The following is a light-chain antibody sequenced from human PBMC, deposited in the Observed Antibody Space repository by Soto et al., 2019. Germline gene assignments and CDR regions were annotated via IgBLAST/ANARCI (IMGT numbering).Light chain of an antibody. CDR1: SSDVGGYNS. CDR3: NSYRHSTTLV. J-gene: IGLJ1*01. Sequence: QSALTQPASVSGSPGQSITISCTGTSSDVGGYNSVSWFQQHPSKAPKLIIYEVSHRPSGVSIRFSGSKSGNTASLTISGLQVEDEADYYCNSYRHSTTLVFGTGTKLTVL. CDR2: EVS. V-gene: IGLV2-14*01.